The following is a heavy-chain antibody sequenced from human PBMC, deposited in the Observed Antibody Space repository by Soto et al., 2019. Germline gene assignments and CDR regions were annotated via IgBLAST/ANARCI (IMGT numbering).Heavy chain of an antibody. CDR3: AKEGPVVVVTPPAY. V-gene: IGHV3-23*01. CDR2: INRSGGST. CDR1: GFTFSNYA. J-gene: IGHJ4*02. D-gene: IGHD2-21*02. Sequence: LRLSCAASGFTFSNYAVSWVRQAPGKGLEWVSAINRSGGSTYYADSVKGRFTISRDNSKNTLYLQMNSLRAEDTAVYYCAKEGPVVVVTPPAYWGQGTLVTVSS.